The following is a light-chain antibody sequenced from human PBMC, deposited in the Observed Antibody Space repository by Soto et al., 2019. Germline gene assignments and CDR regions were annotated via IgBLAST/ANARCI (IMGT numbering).Light chain of an antibody. V-gene: IGKV3-15*01. Sequence: EVLLTQSPATLSVSPGERATLSCRASQSLSSSLAWYQQKPGQAPRLLIYGASTRATGIPARFSGSGFGKEFTLTISSLQSEDFAVYYCQQYKNWPPITFGQGTRLEIK. CDR2: GAS. J-gene: IGKJ5*01. CDR3: QQYKNWPPIT. CDR1: QSLSSS.